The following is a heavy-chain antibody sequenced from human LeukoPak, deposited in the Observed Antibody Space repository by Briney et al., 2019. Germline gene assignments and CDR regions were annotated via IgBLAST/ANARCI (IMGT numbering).Heavy chain of an antibody. D-gene: IGHD6-13*01. V-gene: IGHV4-39*02. Sequence: SETLSLTCTVSGGSISSSSYYWGWIRQPPGKGLGWIGSIYYSGSTYYNPSLKSRVTISVDTSKNQFSLKLSSVTAADTAVYYCAREEDMYSSSWIGYWGQGTLVTVSS. J-gene: IGHJ4*02. CDR1: GGSISSSSYY. CDR3: AREEDMYSSSWIGY. CDR2: IYYSGST.